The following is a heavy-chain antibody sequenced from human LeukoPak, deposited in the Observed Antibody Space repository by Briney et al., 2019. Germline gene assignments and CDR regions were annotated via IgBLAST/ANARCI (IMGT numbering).Heavy chain of an antibody. D-gene: IGHD6-19*01. Sequence: GASVKVSCKASGGTFSSYAISWVRQAPGQGLEWMGGIIPIFGTANYAQKFQGRVTITADESTSTAYMELSSLRSEDTAVYYCARGPPYSSGWYTLNWFDPWGQGTLVTVSS. V-gene: IGHV1-69*13. J-gene: IGHJ5*02. CDR2: IIPIFGTA. CDR1: GGTFSSYA. CDR3: ARGPPYSSGWYTLNWFDP.